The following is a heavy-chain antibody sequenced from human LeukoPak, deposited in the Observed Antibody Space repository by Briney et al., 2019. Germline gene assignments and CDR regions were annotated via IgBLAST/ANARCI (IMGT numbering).Heavy chain of an antibody. CDR3: ARAAQYITIFGVVFTSHLDY. CDR1: GGSFSGYY. V-gene: IGHV4-34*01. D-gene: IGHD3-3*01. Sequence: SETLSLTCAVYGGSFSGYYWSWIRQPPGKGLEWIGEINHSGSTNYNPSLKSRVTISVDTSKNQFSLKLSSVTAADTAVYYCARAAQYITIFGVVFTSHLDYWGQGTLVTVSS. CDR2: INHSGST. J-gene: IGHJ4*02.